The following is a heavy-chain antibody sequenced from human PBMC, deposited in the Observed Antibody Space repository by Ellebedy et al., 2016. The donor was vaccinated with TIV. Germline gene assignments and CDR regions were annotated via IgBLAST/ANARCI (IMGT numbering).Heavy chain of an antibody. CDR1: GGSISSPSYY. J-gene: IGHJ4*02. V-gene: IGHV4-39*07. D-gene: IGHD2-15*01. CDR2: IYYRGST. Sequence: MPSETLSLTCTVSGGSISSPSYYWGWIRPPPGKGLEWIGSIYYRGSTNYSPSLKRRVTISVDKSRNQFSLKLTSVTAADTAVYYCARGYCSGGSCGYFDYWGQGTLVTVSS. CDR3: ARGYCSGGSCGYFDY.